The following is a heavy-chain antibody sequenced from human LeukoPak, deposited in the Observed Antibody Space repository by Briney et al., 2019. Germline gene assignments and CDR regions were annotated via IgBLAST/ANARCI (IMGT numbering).Heavy chain of an antibody. CDR2: INPNSGGT. J-gene: IGHJ6*02. D-gene: IGHD5-18*01. Sequence: ASVKVSCKASGYTFTGYYMHWVRQAPGQGLEWMGWINPNSGGTNYAQKFQGRVTMTRDTSISTAYMELRSLRSDDTAVYYCARCAIQLWSPYYYYGMDVWGQGTTATVSS. CDR3: ARCAIQLWSPYYYYGMDV. V-gene: IGHV1-2*02. CDR1: GYTFTGYY.